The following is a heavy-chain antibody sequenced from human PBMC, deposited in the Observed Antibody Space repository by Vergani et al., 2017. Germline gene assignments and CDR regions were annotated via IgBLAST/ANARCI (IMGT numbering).Heavy chain of an antibody. D-gene: IGHD2-2*02. CDR2: IIPIFGTA. Sequence: QVQLVQSGAEVKKPGSSVKVSCKASGGTFSSYAISWVRQAPGQGLEWMGGIIPIFGTANYAQKFQGRVTITADKSTSTAYMELSSLRSEDTAVYYCARGGDCSSTSYYTPYYYYYMDVWGKGTTVTVSS. CDR3: ARGGDCSSTSYYTPYYYYYMDV. CDR1: GGTFSSYA. J-gene: IGHJ6*03. V-gene: IGHV1-69*06.